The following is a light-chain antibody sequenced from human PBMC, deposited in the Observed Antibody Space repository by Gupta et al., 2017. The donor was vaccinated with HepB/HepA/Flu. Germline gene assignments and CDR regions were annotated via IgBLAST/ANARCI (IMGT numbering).Light chain of an antibody. J-gene: IGLJ3*02. CDR1: SRDVGGYNF. Sequence: QSALTQPASVSGSPGQSITILCTGTSRDVGGYNFVSWYQQHPGKAPKLMIYDVGNRPSGVSNRFSASKSGNTASLTISGLQAEDEGDYYCKSYKRSSTVVFGGGTNLTVL. CDR3: KSYKRSSTVV. CDR2: DVG. V-gene: IGLV2-14*01.